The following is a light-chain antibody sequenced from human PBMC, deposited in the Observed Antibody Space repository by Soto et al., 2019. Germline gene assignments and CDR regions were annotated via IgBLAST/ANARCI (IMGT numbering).Light chain of an antibody. V-gene: IGLV3-1*01. CDR3: QAWDSSTAWHVV. J-gene: IGLJ2*01. CDR2: QDS. Sequence: SYELTQPPSVSVSPGQTASITCSGDKLGDKYARWYQQKPGQSPVLVIYQDSKRPSGIPERFSGSNSGNTATLTISGTQAMDEADYYCQAWDSSTAWHVVFGGGTQLTVL. CDR1: KLGDKY.